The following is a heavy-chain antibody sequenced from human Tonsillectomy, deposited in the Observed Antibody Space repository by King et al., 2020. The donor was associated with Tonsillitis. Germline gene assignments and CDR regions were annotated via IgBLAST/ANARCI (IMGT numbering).Heavy chain of an antibody. V-gene: IGHV3-21*01. J-gene: IGHJ3*02. D-gene: IGHD3-22*01. CDR2: ISSSSSYI. CDR3: ARGGGSGYYYGDAFDI. Sequence: DVQLVEYGGGLVKPGGSLRLSCAASGFTFSSYSMNWVRQAPGKGLEWVSSISSSSSYIYYADSVKGRFTISRDNAKNSLYLQMNSLRAEDTAVYYCARGGGSGYYYGDAFDIWGQGTMVTVSS. CDR1: GFTFSSYS.